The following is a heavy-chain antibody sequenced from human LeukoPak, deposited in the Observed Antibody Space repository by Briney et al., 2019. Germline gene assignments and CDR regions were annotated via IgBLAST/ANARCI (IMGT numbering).Heavy chain of an antibody. CDR1: GYTFTSYG. J-gene: IGHJ4*02. D-gene: IGHD3-10*01. V-gene: IGHV1-18*01. Sequence: GASVKVSCKASGYTFTSYGISWVRQAPGQGLEWMGWISAYNGNTNYAQKLQGRVTMTTDTSTSTAYMELRSLRSDDTAVYYCARRNYYGSGSYCNGFPDYWGQGTLVTVSS. CDR3: ARRNYYGSGSYCNGFPDY. CDR2: ISAYNGNT.